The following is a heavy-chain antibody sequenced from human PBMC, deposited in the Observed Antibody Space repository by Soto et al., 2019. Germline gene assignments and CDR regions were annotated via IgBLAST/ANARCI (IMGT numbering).Heavy chain of an antibody. CDR2: INHSGST. D-gene: IGHD3-9*01. Sequence: PSETLSLTCAVYGGSFSGYYWSWIRQPPGKGLEWIGEINHSGSTNYNPSLKSRVTISVDTSKNQFSLKLSSVTAADTAVYYCARGKNFDILTGYYQTYYFDYCGQGTLVTVSS. J-gene: IGHJ4*02. CDR3: ARGKNFDILTGYYQTYYFDY. CDR1: GGSFSGYY. V-gene: IGHV4-34*01.